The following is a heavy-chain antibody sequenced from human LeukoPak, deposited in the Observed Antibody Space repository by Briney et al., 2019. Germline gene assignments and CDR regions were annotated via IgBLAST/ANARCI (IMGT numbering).Heavy chain of an antibody. D-gene: IGHD3-22*01. V-gene: IGHV1-69*13. CDR3: ARARIEITMIVVAPPDY. CDR1: GGTFSSYA. CDR2: IIPIFGTA. J-gene: IGHJ4*02. Sequence: ASVKVSCKASGGTFSSYAISWVRQAPGQGLEWMGGIIPIFGTANYAQKFQGRVTITADESTSTAYMELSSLRSEDAAVYYCARARIEITMIVVAPPDYWGQGTLVTVSS.